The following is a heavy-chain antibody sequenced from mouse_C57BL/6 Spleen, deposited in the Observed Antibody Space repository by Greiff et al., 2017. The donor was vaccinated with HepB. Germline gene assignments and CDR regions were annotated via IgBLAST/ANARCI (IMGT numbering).Heavy chain of an antibody. J-gene: IGHJ2*01. CDR2: ISDGGSYT. Sequence: EVKLVESGGGLVKPGGSLKLSCAASGFTFSSYAMSWVRQTPEKRLEWVATISDGGSYTYYPDNVKGRFTISRDNAKNNLYLQMSHLKSEDTAMYYSAREASNYDASYFDYWGQGTTLTVSS. CDR3: AREASNYDASYFDY. V-gene: IGHV5-4*01. CDR1: GFTFSSYA. D-gene: IGHD2-5*01.